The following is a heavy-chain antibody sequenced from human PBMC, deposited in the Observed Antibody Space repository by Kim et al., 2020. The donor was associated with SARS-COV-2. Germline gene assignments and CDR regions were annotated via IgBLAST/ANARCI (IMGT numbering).Heavy chain of an antibody. D-gene: IGHD2-2*01. V-gene: IGHV1-46*01. J-gene: IGHJ4*02. Sequence: ASVKVSCKASGYTFTSYYMHWVRQAPGQGLEWMGIINPSGGSTSYAQKFQGRVTMTRDTSTSTVYMELSSLRSEDTAVYYCARDGLIVVVPAALDYWGQGTLGTVSS. CDR2: INPSGGST. CDR1: GYTFTSYY. CDR3: ARDGLIVVVPAALDY.